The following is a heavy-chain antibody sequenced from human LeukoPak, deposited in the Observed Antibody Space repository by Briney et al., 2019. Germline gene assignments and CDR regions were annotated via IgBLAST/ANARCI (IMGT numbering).Heavy chain of an antibody. V-gene: IGHV1-2*02. Sequence: ASVKVSCESSGYTFSEYFVHWVRQDPGQGREWMGWINPKKGDSTYAQSFQGRVTMTRATSISANYMELNSLRSDDTAVYYCTRGYEYGWFDPWGQGTLVTVSS. CDR2: INPKKGDS. CDR1: GYTFSEYF. D-gene: IGHD3-16*01. J-gene: IGHJ5*02. CDR3: TRGYEYGWFDP.